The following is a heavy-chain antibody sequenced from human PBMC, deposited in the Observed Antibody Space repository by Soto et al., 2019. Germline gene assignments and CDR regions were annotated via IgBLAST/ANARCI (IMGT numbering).Heavy chain of an antibody. J-gene: IGHJ6*02. D-gene: IGHD6-19*01. Sequence: SQTLSLTCAISGDGVSSNSAAWNWIRQSPSRGLEWLGRTYYRSKWYNDYAVSVKSRITINPDTSKNQFSLQLNSVTPEDTAVYYCARDLISGWYSLQYYYYGMDVWGQGTTVTVSS. CDR1: GDGVSSNSAA. V-gene: IGHV6-1*01. CDR2: TYYRSKWYN. CDR3: ARDLISGWYSLQYYYYGMDV.